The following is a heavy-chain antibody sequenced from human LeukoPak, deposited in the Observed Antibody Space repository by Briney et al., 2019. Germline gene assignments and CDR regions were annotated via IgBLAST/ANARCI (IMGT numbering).Heavy chain of an antibody. Sequence: PSETLSLTCTVSGGSISSYYWSWIRQPPGKGLEWIGYIYYSGSTNYNPSLKSRVTISVDTSKNQFSLKLSSVTAADTAVYYCARVIFSGDSNWFGPWGQGTLVTVSS. CDR2: IYYSGST. V-gene: IGHV4-59*01. CDR3: ARVIFSGDSNWFGP. J-gene: IGHJ5*02. CDR1: GGSISSYY. D-gene: IGHD4-17*01.